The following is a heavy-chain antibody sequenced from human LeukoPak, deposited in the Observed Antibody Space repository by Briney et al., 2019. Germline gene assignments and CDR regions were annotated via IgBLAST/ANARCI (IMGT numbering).Heavy chain of an antibody. D-gene: IGHD2-2*01. V-gene: IGHV4-39*01. CDR2: IYNTWST. CDR1: GGSIGSDRYY. Sequence: PSETLSLTCSVSGGSIGSDRYYWAWIRQPPGKGLEWIGSIYNTWSTSYNPSLKSRVTMSVDTSKNQFSLRLSSVTAADTAVYYCARNITSVIPAGYFDYWGQGTLVTVSS. CDR3: ARNITSVIPAGYFDY. J-gene: IGHJ4*02.